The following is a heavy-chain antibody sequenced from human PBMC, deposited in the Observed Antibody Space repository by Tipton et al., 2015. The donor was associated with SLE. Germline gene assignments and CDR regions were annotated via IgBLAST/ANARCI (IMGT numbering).Heavy chain of an antibody. J-gene: IGHJ5*02. D-gene: IGHD6-19*01. V-gene: IGHV3-30*19. CDR2: IWYDGSNK. CDR1: GFTFSSYG. Sequence: RSLRLSCAASGFTFSSYGMHWVRQAPGKGLEWVTFIWYDGSNKYYADSVKGRFTISRDNSKNTLYLQMNSLRAEDTAVYYCARLQIAVAGTGFDPWGQGTLVTVSS. CDR3: ARLQIAVAGTGFDP.